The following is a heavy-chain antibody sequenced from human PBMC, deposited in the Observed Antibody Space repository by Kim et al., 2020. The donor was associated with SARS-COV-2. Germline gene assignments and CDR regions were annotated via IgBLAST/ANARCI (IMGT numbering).Heavy chain of an antibody. V-gene: IGHV3-7*03. Sequence: EGSKKHYVDSVKGRFTISRDNAENSLYLQMNSLRAEDTAVYYCTRSVRPSYWGQGTLVTVSS. CDR3: TRSVRPSY. CDR2: EGSKK. J-gene: IGHJ4*02.